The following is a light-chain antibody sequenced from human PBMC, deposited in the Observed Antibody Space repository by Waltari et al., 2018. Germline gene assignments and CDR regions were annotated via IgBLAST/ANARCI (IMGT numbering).Light chain of an antibody. CDR2: GNN. V-gene: IGLV1-47*01. CDR3: AAWDDSLSGRV. J-gene: IGLJ3*02. Sequence: QSVLTQPPSASGTPGQRVTISCSGSSSNIGSNYVYWYQQLPGTAPKIPSYGNNQRPSGVPDRFSGAKSGTSASLAISGLRSEDEADYYCAAWDDSLSGRVFGGGTKLTVL. CDR1: SSNIGSNY.